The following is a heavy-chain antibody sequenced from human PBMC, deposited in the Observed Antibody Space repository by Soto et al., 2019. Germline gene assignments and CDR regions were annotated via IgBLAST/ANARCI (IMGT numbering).Heavy chain of an antibody. J-gene: IGHJ4*02. V-gene: IGHV4-59*01. Sequence: PSETLSLTCTVSGCSISSYYWSWIRQPPGKGLEWIGYIYYSGSTNYNPSLKSRVTISVDTSKNQFSLKLSSVTAADTAVYYCARANRAWLQLLDYWGQGTQVTVSS. D-gene: IGHD5-12*01. CDR2: IYYSGST. CDR3: ARANRAWLQLLDY. CDR1: GCSISSYY.